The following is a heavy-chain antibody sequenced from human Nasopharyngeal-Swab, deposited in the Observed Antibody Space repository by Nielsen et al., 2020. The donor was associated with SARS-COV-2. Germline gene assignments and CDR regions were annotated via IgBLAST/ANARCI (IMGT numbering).Heavy chain of an antibody. D-gene: IGHD1-26*01. V-gene: IGHV1-18*01. Sequence: WVRQAPGQGLEWMGWISAYTDNTNYAQMFQDRVTMTTDISTSTAYMELTSLTSDDTAIYYCARGENGWSPYSFDYWGQGTLVTVSS. J-gene: IGHJ4*02. CDR2: ISAYTDNT. CDR3: ARGENGWSPYSFDY.